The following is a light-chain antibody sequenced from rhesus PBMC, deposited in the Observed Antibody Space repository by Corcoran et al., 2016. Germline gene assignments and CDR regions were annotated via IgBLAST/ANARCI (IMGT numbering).Light chain of an antibody. CDR3: QHCYRPPLT. CDR1: ENVNNY. V-gene: IGKV1-74*01. Sequence: DIQMTQSPSSLSASVGDRVTITCRASENVNNYLNWYQQKPGKAPKLLIYKASTLQSGVPSRFSGSGSGTDYTFTISSLQPDDFATYFCQHCYRPPLTFGGGTKVDLK. CDR2: KAS. J-gene: IGKJ4*01.